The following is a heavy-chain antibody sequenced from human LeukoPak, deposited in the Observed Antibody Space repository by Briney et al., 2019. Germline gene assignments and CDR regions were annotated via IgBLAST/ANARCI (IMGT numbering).Heavy chain of an antibody. Sequence: ASVKVSCKASGYTFTGYYMHWVRQAPGQGLEWMGWINPNSGGTNYAQKFQGRVTMTRDTSISTAYMELSRLRSDDTAVYYCARDIAAAPTYYYYYYMDVWGKGTTVTISS. CDR3: ARDIAAAPTYYYYYYMDV. V-gene: IGHV1-2*02. CDR2: INPNSGGT. D-gene: IGHD6-13*01. J-gene: IGHJ6*03. CDR1: GYTFTGYY.